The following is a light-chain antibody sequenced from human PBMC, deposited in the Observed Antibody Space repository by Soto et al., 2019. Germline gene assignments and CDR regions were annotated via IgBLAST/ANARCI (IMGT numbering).Light chain of an antibody. Sequence: EIVLTQSPGTLSLSPGERATLSCRASQSVSSSYLAWYQQKPGQAPRLLIYGASSRATGIPDRFSGSGSGTDFTIAISRLETEDLAVYYCQQYGSSPLFGQGTKLEIK. CDR2: GAS. CDR3: QQYGSSPL. CDR1: QSVSSSY. J-gene: IGKJ2*01. V-gene: IGKV3-20*01.